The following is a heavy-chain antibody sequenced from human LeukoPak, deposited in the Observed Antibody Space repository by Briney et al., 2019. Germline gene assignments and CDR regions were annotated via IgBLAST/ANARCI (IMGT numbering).Heavy chain of an antibody. CDR1: GFNFASYW. Sequence: HTGGSLRLSCAASGFNFASYWMHWVRQTPGKGLVWVSRINSGGSGTSYADSVEGRFTISRDNAKNTLYLQMNSLRSDDTAVYYCARGDYLDYWGQGTLVTVSS. V-gene: IGHV3-74*01. CDR2: INSGGSGT. J-gene: IGHJ4*02. CDR3: ARGDYLDY.